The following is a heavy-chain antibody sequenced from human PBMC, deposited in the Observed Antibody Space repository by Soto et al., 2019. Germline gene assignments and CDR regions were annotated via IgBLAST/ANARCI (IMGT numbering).Heavy chain of an antibody. D-gene: IGHD6-19*01. J-gene: IGHJ6*02. CDR1: GFTFSSYA. V-gene: IGHV3-64*01. CDR3: ARVPAVATYGMDV. Sequence: EVQLVESGGGLVQPGGSLRLSCAASGFTFSSYAMHWVRQAPGKGLEYVSAISSNGGSTYYANSVKGRFTISRDNSKNTLYLQMGSLRAEDMAVYYGARVPAVATYGMDVWGQGTTVTVSS. CDR2: ISSNGGST.